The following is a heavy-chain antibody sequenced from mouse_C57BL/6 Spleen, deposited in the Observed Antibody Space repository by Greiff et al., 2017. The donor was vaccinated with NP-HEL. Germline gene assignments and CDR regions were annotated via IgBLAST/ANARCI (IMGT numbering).Heavy chain of an antibody. CDR2: ISNGGGST. V-gene: IGHV5-12*01. CDR1: GFTFSDYY. CDR3: ARQDWDSSWFAD. J-gene: IGHJ3*01. D-gene: IGHD4-1*01. Sequence: DVKLVESGGGLVQPGGSLKLSCAASGFTFSDYYMYWVRQTPEKRLEWVAYISNGGGSTYYPDTVKGRFTISRDNAKNTLYLQMSRLKSEDTAMYSCARQDWDSSWFADWGQGTLVTVSA.